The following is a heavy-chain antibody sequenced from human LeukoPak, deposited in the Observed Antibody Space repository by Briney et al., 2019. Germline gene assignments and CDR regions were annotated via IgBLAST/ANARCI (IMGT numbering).Heavy chain of an antibody. CDR2: IIPFLDIA. CDR3: ARSEMSMPFDY. CDR1: GGTSSSYA. J-gene: IGHJ4*02. Sequence: SVKVSCKASGGTSSSYAISWVRQAPGQGLEWMGRIIPFLDIANYAQKFQGRVTITADKSTTTAYMELSSLRPEDTAVYHCARSEMSMPFDYWGQGTLVTVSS. D-gene: IGHD2/OR15-2a*01. V-gene: IGHV1-69*04.